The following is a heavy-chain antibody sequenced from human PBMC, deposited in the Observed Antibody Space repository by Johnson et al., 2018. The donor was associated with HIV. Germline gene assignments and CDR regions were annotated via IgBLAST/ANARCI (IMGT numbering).Heavy chain of an antibody. Sequence: VQLVESGGGLVQPGGSLRLSCAASGFTFSSHWMSWVRQAPGKGLEWVANIKQDGSEKYYVDSVKGRFTISRDNAKNSLYLQMNSLRAEDTAVYYCARDDTWGDAFDIWGQGTMVTVSS. V-gene: IGHV3-7*05. J-gene: IGHJ3*02. CDR3: ARDDTWGDAFDI. CDR2: IKQDGSEK. D-gene: IGHD1-26*01. CDR1: GFTFSSHW.